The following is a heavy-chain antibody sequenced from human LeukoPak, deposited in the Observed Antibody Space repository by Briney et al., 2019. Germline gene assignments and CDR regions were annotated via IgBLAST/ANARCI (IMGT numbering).Heavy chain of an antibody. J-gene: IGHJ4*02. CDR2: IYYSGST. V-gene: IGHV4-39*01. CDR1: GGSISSSSYY. Sequence: SETLSLTCTVSGGSISSSSYYWGWIRQPPGKGLEWIGSIYYSGSTYYNPSLKSRVTISVDTSKNQFSLKLSSVTAADTDVYYCARGGPLVRGLDYWGQGTLVTVSS. D-gene: IGHD3-10*01. CDR3: ARGGPLVRGLDY.